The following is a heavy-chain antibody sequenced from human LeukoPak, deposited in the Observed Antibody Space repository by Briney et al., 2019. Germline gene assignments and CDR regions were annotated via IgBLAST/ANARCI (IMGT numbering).Heavy chain of an antibody. Sequence: SETLSLTCTVSGDSISSFYWSWIRQPAGKGLEWIGRIYTTGSTNYNPSLKSRVTMSVDTSKNHFSLKLTSVTAADTAVYYCARDLGQSLPAVMAWAYWGQGTLVTVSS. CDR1: GDSISSFY. CDR2: IYTTGST. V-gene: IGHV4-4*07. D-gene: IGHD2-8*01. CDR3: ARDLGQSLPAVMAWAY. J-gene: IGHJ4*02.